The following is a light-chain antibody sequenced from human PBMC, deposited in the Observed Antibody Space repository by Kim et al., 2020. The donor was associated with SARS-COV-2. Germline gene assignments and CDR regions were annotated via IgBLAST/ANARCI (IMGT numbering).Light chain of an antibody. CDR2: AAS. V-gene: IGKV1-39*01. J-gene: IGKJ3*01. CDR3: QQSYTTPFT. CDR1: QSISSD. Sequence: DIQMTQSPSSLSASVGDRVTITCRTSQSISSDLNWYQQKPGRAPKLLISAASTLQGGVPSRFSGSGSETEFTLTISSLQPEDFATYFCQQSYTTPFTFGPGTRLEIK.